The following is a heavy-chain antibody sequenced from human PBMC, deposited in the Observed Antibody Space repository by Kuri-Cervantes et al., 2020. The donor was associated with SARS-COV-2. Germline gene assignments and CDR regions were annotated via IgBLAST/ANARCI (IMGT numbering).Heavy chain of an antibody. CDR3: ARPSLNTGSYFPD. CDR2: IDQDGYEK. D-gene: IGHD1-26*01. V-gene: IGHV3-7*03. Sequence: GGSLRLSCAASGFTFSSYWMGWVRQAPGKGLEWVANIDQDGYEKYFVDSVKGRFSISRDNAKNSLFLQMNSLRAEDTAIYFCARPSLNTGSYFPDWGQGTLVTVS. J-gene: IGHJ4*02. CDR1: GFTFSSYW.